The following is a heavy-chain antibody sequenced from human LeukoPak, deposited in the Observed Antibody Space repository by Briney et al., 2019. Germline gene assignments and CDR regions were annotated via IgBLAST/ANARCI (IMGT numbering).Heavy chain of an antibody. CDR3: AKDLGYSSSSGSYAFDI. Sequence: GGSLRLSCAASGFTFSSYAMSWVRQAPGKGLEWVSAISGSGGSTYYADSVKGRFTISRDSSKNTVYLQMNSLRAEDTAVYYCAKDLGYSSSSGSYAFDIWGQGTIVTVSS. J-gene: IGHJ3*02. CDR2: ISGSGGST. CDR1: GFTFSSYA. V-gene: IGHV3-23*01. D-gene: IGHD6-6*01.